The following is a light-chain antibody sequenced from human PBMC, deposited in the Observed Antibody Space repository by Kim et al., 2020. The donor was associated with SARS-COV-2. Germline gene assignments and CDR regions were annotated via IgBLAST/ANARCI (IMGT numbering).Light chain of an antibody. CDR3: QQRSNWPPGT. CDR1: QSVSSY. Sequence: EIVLTQSPATLSLSPGERATLSCRASQSVSSYLVWYQQKPGQAPRLLIYDASNRATGIPARFSGSGSGTDFTLTISSLEPEDFAVYYCQQRSNWPPGTSGQGTKLEI. J-gene: IGKJ2*01. V-gene: IGKV3-11*01. CDR2: DAS.